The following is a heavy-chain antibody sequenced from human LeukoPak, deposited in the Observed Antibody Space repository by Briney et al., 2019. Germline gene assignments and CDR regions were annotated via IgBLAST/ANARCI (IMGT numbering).Heavy chain of an antibody. V-gene: IGHV3-48*02. Sequence: GGSLRLSCAASGFPLSASSMSWVRQAPGKGLEWVSCISDISDTLIKYADCVKGRFTISRDNARNLVYLQMNSLRDEDTAVYYCARVRGSTLGRAYLDPWGQGTRVTVSS. J-gene: IGHJ5*02. CDR3: ARVRGSTLGRAYLDP. D-gene: IGHD2-15*01. CDR2: ISDISDTLI. CDR1: GFPLSASS.